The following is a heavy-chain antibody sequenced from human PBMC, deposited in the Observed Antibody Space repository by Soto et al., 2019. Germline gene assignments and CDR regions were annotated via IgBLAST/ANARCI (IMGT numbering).Heavy chain of an antibody. Sequence: EVQLVQSGAEVKKPGESLRISCKGSGYSFTSYWISWVRQMPGKGLEWMGRIDPSDSYTNYSPSFQGHVTISADKSISXXYLQWSSLKAADTAMYYCARRDYDILTPHYYGMDVWGQGTTVTVSS. CDR2: IDPSDSYT. D-gene: IGHD3-9*01. J-gene: IGHJ6*02. V-gene: IGHV5-10-1*01. CDR1: GYSFTSYW. CDR3: ARRDYDILTPHYYGMDV.